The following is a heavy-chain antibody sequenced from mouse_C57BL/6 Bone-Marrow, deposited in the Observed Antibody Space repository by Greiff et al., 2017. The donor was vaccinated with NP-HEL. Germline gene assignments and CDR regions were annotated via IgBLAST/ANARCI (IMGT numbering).Heavy chain of an antibody. CDR3: SEDSAVYYCAWLDYGSSYGYAMDY. Sequence: QVQLKESGPELARPWASVKISCQAFYTFSRRVHFAIRDTNYWMQWVKQRPGQGLEWIGAIYPGNGDTRYTQKFTGKATLTAEKSSSTAHMQLSSLTSEDSAVYYCAWLDYGSSYGYAMDYWGQGTSVTVSS. CDR1: YTFSRRVH. D-gene: IGHD1-1*01. J-gene: IGHJ4*01. V-gene: IGHV1-87*01. CDR2: GQGLEWIG.